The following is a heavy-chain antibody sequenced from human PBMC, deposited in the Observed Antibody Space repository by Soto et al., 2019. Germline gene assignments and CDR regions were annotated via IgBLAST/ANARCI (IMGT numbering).Heavy chain of an antibody. V-gene: IGHV4-39*01. D-gene: IGHD4-4*01. CDR1: GGSISHSSYY. CDR3: PRPPSYYSFGY. CDR2: IYYSGST. J-gene: IGHJ4*02. Sequence: LSLTCTVSGGSISHSSYYWGWIRQPPGKGLEWIGSIYYSGSTYYNPSLKCRVTISVDTSKNQFSLKLSSVTAADTAVYYCPRPPSYYSFGYWGQGTLVTVSS.